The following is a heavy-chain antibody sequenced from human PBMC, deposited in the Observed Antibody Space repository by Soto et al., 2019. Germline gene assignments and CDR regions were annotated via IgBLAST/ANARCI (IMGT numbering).Heavy chain of an antibody. CDR2: ISSRSSYL. Sequence: EVQLVESGGGLVKPGGALRISCAASGLTFSSYSMNWVRQAPGKGLEWVPSISSRSSYLYYADSVKGRVTISRDNAKNSRYLQMNSLRAEDTSVYYCARMVRGVTQSQIRSYGMDVCGQVTTVTVSS. J-gene: IGHJ6*02. CDR1: GLTFSSYS. D-gene: IGHD3-10*01. V-gene: IGHV3-21*01. CDR3: ARMVRGVTQSQIRSYGMDV.